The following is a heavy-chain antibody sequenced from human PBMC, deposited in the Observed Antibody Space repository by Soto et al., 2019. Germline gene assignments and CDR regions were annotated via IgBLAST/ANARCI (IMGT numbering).Heavy chain of an antibody. V-gene: IGHV3-9*01. Sequence: EVQLVESGGGLVQPGRSLSLSCAASGFTFDDYAMHWVRQAPGKGLEWVSGIRWNSGSIGYADSVKGRFTISRDNAKNSLYLQMNSLRAEDTALYYCAKDIVATITGHGAFDIWGQGTMVTVSS. CDR3: AKDIVATITGHGAFDI. CDR2: IRWNSGSI. CDR1: GFTFDDYA. D-gene: IGHD5-12*01. J-gene: IGHJ3*02.